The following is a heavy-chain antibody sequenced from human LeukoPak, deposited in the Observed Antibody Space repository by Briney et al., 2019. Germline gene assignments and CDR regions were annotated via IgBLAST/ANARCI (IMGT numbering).Heavy chain of an antibody. J-gene: IGHJ4*02. CDR2: ISSDGSNK. V-gene: IGHV3-33*01. Sequence: PGGSLRLSCAASGFSFSNYGMHWVRQAPGKGLEWVAVISSDGSNKYYADSVKGRFTISRDNSKSTLYLQMNSLRAEDTAVYYCARPYYDFWPVGYWGQGTLVTVSS. CDR1: GFSFSNYG. CDR3: ARPYYDFWPVGY. D-gene: IGHD3-3*01.